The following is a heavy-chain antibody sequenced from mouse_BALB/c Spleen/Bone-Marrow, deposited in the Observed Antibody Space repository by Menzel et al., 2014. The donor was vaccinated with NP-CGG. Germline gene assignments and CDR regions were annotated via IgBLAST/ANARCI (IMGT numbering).Heavy chain of an antibody. CDR2: INPGTGGT. CDR1: GYAFTYYL. J-gene: IGHJ3*01. CDR3: ARRPWFAY. V-gene: IGHV1-54*01. Sequence: QVQLQQSGAEQVRPGTSVKVSCKAAGYAFTYYLIDWIKQRPGQRPGQGLEWIGVINPGTGGTNYNEKFKGRATLTADNSSSPAYMQLSSLTSDDSAVYFCARRPWFAYWGQGTLVTISA.